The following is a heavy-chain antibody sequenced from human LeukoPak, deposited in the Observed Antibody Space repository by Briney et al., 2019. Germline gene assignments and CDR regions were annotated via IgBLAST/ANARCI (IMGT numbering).Heavy chain of an antibody. CDR2: IYYSGST. Sequence: PSETLSLTCTVSGGSISSYYWSWIRQPPGKGLEWIGYIYYSGSTNYNPSLKSRVTISVDTSKNQFSLKLSSVTAADTAVYYCAVVDTAMAKGFDYWGQGTLVTVSS. J-gene: IGHJ4*02. D-gene: IGHD5-18*01. V-gene: IGHV4-59*01. CDR1: GGSISSYY. CDR3: AVVDTAMAKGFDY.